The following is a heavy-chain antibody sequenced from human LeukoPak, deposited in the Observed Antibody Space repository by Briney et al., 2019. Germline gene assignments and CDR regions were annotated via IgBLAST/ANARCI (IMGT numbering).Heavy chain of an antibody. Sequence: SETLSLTCTVSGGSISGGYWSWIRQPLGRGLEWIGYVYTSGSTNYNPSLKSRVTISVDTSKSQFALKLSSVTAADTAVYYCAKSYFDYSTYYSYYFNLWGQGALVTVSS. J-gene: IGHJ4*02. D-gene: IGHD4-11*01. CDR1: GGSISGGY. CDR2: VYTSGST. V-gene: IGHV4-4*09. CDR3: AKSYFDYSTYYSYYFNL.